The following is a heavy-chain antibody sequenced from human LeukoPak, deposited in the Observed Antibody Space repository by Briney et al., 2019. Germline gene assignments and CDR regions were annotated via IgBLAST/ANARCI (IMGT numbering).Heavy chain of an antibody. V-gene: IGHV4-39*01. J-gene: IGHJ4*02. Sequence: NPSETLSLTCTVSDGSITRSSYYWGWIRQTPGEGLDWIGNIYYSGITYYNPSLQGRVTMSVDTSKNQFSLKLNSVTVADTAVYYCARLRVTTGFDYWDQGIPVTVSS. D-gene: IGHD2-21*02. CDR3: ARLRVTTGFDY. CDR1: DGSITRSSYY. CDR2: IYYSGIT.